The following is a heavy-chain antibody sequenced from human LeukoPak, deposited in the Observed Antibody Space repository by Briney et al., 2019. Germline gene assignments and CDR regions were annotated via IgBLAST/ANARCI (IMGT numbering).Heavy chain of an antibody. Sequence: GGSLRLSCAASGFTFSSYAMSWVRQAPGKGLEWVSGISGSGGSTYYADSVKGRFTISRDNSKNTLFLRMNSLRAEDTAVYYCARVVPVGTILADFDYWGQGTLVTVSS. V-gene: IGHV3-23*01. CDR1: GFTFSSYA. CDR3: ARVVPVGTILADFDY. D-gene: IGHD5-12*01. J-gene: IGHJ4*02. CDR2: ISGSGGST.